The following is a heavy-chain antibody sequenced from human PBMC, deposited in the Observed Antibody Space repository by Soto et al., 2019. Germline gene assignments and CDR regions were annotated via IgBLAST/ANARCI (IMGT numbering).Heavy chain of an antibody. D-gene: IGHD5-18*01. V-gene: IGHV6-1*01. CDR1: GDSVSSNNVA. Sequence: QVQLQQSGPGLVKPSQTLSLTCAISGDSVSSNNVAWNWVRQSPSRGLAWLGRTYYTSKWNYDYAVSVKSRISVAPDTSKNQFSLQVNFVTPEDTAVYYCARGRNSAFDYWGQGTLVTVSS. CDR3: ARGRNSAFDY. J-gene: IGHJ4*02. CDR2: TYYTSKWNY.